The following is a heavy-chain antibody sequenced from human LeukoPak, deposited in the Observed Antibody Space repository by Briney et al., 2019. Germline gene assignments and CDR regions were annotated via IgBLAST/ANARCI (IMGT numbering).Heavy chain of an antibody. D-gene: IGHD6-19*01. Sequence: PGGSLRLSCAASGFTFSSYSMNWVRQAPGKGLEWVSSISSSSSYIYYADSVKGRFTISRDNAKNSLYLQMNSLRAEDTAVYYCARMLRAVAGLDPWGQRTLVTVSS. J-gene: IGHJ5*02. CDR2: ISSSSSYI. CDR1: GFTFSSYS. CDR3: ARMLRAVAGLDP. V-gene: IGHV3-21*01.